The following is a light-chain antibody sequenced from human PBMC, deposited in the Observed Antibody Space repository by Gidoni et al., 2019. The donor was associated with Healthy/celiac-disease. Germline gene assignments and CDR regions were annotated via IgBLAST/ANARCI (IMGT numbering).Light chain of an antibody. CDR3: QQYNSYSVT. V-gene: IGKV1-5*01. CDR1: QSISSW. CDR2: DAS. Sequence: DIQMTQSPSTLSASVGDRVTITWRASQSISSWLAWYQQKPGKAPKLLIYDASSLESGVPSRFSGSGSGTEFTLTISSLQPDDFATYYCQQYNSYSVTFGPGTKVDIK. J-gene: IGKJ3*01.